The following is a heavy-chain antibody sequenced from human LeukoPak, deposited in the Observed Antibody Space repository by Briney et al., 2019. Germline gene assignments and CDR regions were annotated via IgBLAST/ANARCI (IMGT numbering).Heavy chain of an antibody. Sequence: GGAPRLSCTASGFTSGDSAMCWVRQALGKGLEWVGFIRRKAYGGTTEYDASVKGRFTISRDNSKSIAYLQMNSLKTEDTAVYYWTRDRRRYGYIHYGMDVWGQGTTVTVSS. CDR3: TRDRRRYGYIHYGMDV. V-gene: IGHV3-49*04. CDR2: IRRKAYGGTT. J-gene: IGHJ6*02. CDR1: GFTSGDSA. D-gene: IGHD5-18*01.